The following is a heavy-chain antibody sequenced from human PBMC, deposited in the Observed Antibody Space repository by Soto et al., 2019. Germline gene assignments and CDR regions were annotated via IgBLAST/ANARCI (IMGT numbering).Heavy chain of an antibody. J-gene: IGHJ4*02. CDR2: IKKDGSEE. V-gene: IGHV3-7*03. CDR3: AKDDCISTSCPFDY. Sequence: GGFLRLSCATSGFTFRTYWMSWVRQAPGKGLEWVACIKKDGSEEYYVDSVRGRFTISRDNAKNSLYLQMNSLRAEDTAVYYCAKDDCISTSCPFDYWGQGTLVTVSS. D-gene: IGHD2-2*01. CDR1: GFTFRTYW.